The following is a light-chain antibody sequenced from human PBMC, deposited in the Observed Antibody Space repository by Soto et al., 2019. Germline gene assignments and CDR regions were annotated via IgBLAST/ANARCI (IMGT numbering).Light chain of an antibody. J-gene: IGLJ2*01. CDR3: VAWDDSLDGPV. CDR1: SSNIGTNS. Sequence: QLVLTQPPSASGTPGQRVTISCSGSSSNIGTNSINWYQQVPGTAPKLLMYSNDQRPSGVPDRFSGSKSGTSASLAISGLQSDDEADYYCVAWDDSLDGPVFGGGTKLTVL. CDR2: SND. V-gene: IGLV1-44*01.